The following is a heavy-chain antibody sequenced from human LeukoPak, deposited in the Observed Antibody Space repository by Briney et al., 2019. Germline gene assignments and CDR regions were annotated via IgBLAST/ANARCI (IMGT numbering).Heavy chain of an antibody. D-gene: IGHD2-15*01. V-gene: IGHV3-64D*06. CDR2: IISNGGST. CDR3: VKGAPSYCSGGSCYRWFDP. J-gene: IGHJ5*02. Sequence: GGSLRLSCSASGFTFISYAMTWFGKAPGKGLKYVSAIISNGGSTYYADSVKGRFTISRDNSKNTLYLQMSSLRAEDTAVYYCVKGAPSYCSGGSCYRWFDPWGQGTLVTVSS. CDR1: GFTFISYA.